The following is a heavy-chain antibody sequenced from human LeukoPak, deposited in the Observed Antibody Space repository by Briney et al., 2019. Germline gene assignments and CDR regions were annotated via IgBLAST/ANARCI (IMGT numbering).Heavy chain of an antibody. CDR3: ARSSWYDIIDY. D-gene: IGHD6-13*01. CDR2: FYHSAST. V-gene: IGHV4-59*08. CDR1: GGFNTHYY. Sequence: SETLSLTCSVSGGFNTHYYWSWIRQPPGKGLEWIGYFYHSASTNYNPSLKSRVTISVDTSKNHFSLKLSSVTAADTAVYYCARSSWYDIIDYWGQGTLVTVSS. J-gene: IGHJ4*02.